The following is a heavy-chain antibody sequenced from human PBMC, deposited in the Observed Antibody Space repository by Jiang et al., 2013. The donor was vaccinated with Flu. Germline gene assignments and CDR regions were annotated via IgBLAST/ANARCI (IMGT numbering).Heavy chain of an antibody. Sequence: VQLLESGGGLVKPGGSLRLSCAASGFTFSDYYMSWIRQAPGKGLEWVSYISSSSSYTNYADSVKGRFTISRDNAKNSLYLQMNSLRAEDMAVYYCARARYSGYDYDYSYYGLDVWGQGTTVTVSS. CDR3: ARARYSGYDYDYSYYGLDV. D-gene: IGHD5-12*01. J-gene: IGHJ6*02. V-gene: IGHV3-11*03. CDR2: ISSSSSYT. CDR1: GFTFSDYY.